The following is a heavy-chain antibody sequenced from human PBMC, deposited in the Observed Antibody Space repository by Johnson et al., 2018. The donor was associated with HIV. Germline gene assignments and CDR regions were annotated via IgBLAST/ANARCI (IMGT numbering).Heavy chain of an antibody. CDR1: GFNFNIYG. D-gene: IGHD1-26*01. CDR3: AKPLVGATRDDAFDV. J-gene: IGHJ3*01. V-gene: IGHV3-30*02. Sequence: QLQLVESGGGVVQPGGSLRLSCAASGFNFNIYGLHWVRQAPVRGLEWVAFIRYDGSYKHYVDSAKGRFTISRDNSKNTLYLQMNSLSAEDTAVYYCAKPLVGATRDDAFDVWGQGTMVTVSS. CDR2: IRYDGSYK.